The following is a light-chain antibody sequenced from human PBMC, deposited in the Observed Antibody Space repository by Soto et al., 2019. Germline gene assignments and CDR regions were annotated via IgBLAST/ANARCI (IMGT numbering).Light chain of an antibody. CDR2: TAS. V-gene: IGKV1-39*01. CDR1: QSISIY. CDR3: QQTYSGPLT. J-gene: IGKJ4*01. Sequence: DIQMTQSPSSLSASVGDRVTITCRASQSISIYLNWYQQKPGKAPKVLIYTASSLQSGVPSRFSGIGSGTDFTLSISSLQPEDFATYYCQQTYSGPLTVGGGTKVEIK.